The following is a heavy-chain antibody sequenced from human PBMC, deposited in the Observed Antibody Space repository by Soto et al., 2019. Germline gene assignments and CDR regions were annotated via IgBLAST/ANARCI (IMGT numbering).Heavy chain of an antibody. V-gene: IGHV4-31*03. J-gene: IGHJ5*02. Sequence: SETLSLTCTVSGGSISSGGYYWSWIRQHPGKGLEWIGYIYYSGSTYYNPSVKSRVTISVDTSKNQFSLKLSSVTAADTAVYYCARRIAAAGTRWFDPWGQGTLVTVSS. CDR3: ARRIAAAGTRWFDP. D-gene: IGHD6-13*01. CDR2: IYYSGST. CDR1: GGSISSGGYY.